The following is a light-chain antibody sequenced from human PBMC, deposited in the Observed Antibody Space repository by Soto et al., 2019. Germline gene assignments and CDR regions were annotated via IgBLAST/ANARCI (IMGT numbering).Light chain of an antibody. CDR3: QQYGTSPFT. CDR1: QSVSSNY. V-gene: IGKV3-20*01. Sequence: EIVLTQSPDTLSLSPGERVTLSCRASQSVSSNYVAWYQQKPGQAPRLLTHGSSSRATGVPDRFSGRGSGTTFTLVISRLETEDFAVYYCQQYGTSPFTFGQGTKVEI. J-gene: IGKJ2*01. CDR2: GSS.